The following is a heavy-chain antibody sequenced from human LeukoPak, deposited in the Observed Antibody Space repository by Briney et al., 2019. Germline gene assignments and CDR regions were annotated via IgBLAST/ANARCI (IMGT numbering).Heavy chain of an antibody. CDR1: GGSISSSSYY. V-gene: IGHV4-39*01. J-gene: IGHJ4*02. D-gene: IGHD2-2*01. Sequence: SETLSLTCTVSGGSISSSSYYWGWIRQPPGKGLEWIGSIYYSGSTYYNPSLKSRVTISVDTSKNQFSLKLSSVTAADTAVYYCARRGSSTSADYFDYWGQGTLVTVSS. CDR2: IYYSGST. CDR3: ARRGSSTSADYFDY.